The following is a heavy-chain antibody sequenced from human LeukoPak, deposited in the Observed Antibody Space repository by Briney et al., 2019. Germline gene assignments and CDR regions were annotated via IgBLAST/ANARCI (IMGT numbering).Heavy chain of an antibody. CDR1: GGSFSVYY. Sequence: SETLSLTCAVSGGSFSVYYWSWIRQHPGKGLEWSGEIKHSGSTNYNPSLKVRVTISIDTSKNQFSLKLRSVTAADTAVYDCARGRRGYSGYDSRYYYYMDVWGKGTTVTVSS. V-gene: IGHV4-34*01. D-gene: IGHD5-12*01. CDR2: IKHSGST. CDR3: ARGRRGYSGYDSRYYYYMDV. J-gene: IGHJ6*03.